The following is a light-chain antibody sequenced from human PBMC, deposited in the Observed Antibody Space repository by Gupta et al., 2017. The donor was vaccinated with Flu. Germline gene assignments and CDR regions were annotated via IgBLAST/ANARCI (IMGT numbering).Light chain of an antibody. Sequence: WYQHLPGTAPRLLIYNDNQQPSGVPDRFSGSKSGTSASLAIGGLQSEDEADYYCAAWDDSLTALSADGSLTGLWVFGGGTKLSVL. CDR2: NDN. J-gene: IGLJ3*02. V-gene: IGLV1-44*01. CDR3: AAWDDSLTALSADGSLTGLWV.